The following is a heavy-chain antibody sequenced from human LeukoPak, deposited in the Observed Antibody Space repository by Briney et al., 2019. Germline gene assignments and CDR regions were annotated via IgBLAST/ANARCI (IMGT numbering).Heavy chain of an antibody. J-gene: IGHJ4*02. CDR3: ARGLRPGPSFRAVKRDY. CDR1: GGSFSGYY. Sequence: PSETLSLTCAVYGGSFSGYYWSWIRQPPGKGLEWIGEINHSGSTNYNPSLKSRVTISVDTSKNQFSLKLSSVTAADTAVYYCARGLRPGPSFRAVKRDYWGQGTLVTVSS. V-gene: IGHV4-34*01. CDR2: INHSGST.